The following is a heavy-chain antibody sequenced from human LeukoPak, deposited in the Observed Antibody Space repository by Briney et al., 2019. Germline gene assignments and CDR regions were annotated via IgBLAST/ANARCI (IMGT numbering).Heavy chain of an antibody. CDR1: GGSISSYY. D-gene: IGHD6-19*01. CDR2: IYSSGST. Sequence: SETLSLTCTVPGGSISSYYWSWIRQPAGKGLEWIGLIYSSGSTNYNPSLKSRVTMSVDTSKNQFSLKLSSLTDADTAVYYCARGDIAVAATDYWGQGTLVTASS. V-gene: IGHV4-4*07. J-gene: IGHJ4*02. CDR3: ARGDIAVAATDY.